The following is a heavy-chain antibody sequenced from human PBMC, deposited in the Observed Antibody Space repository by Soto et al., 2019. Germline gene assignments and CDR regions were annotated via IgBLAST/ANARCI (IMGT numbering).Heavy chain of an antibody. V-gene: IGHV1-69*13. CDR3: ARAPTEYYYDSSGYYPY. D-gene: IGHD3-22*01. CDR2: IIPIFGTA. CDR1: GGTFSSYA. Sequence: SVKVSCKASGGTFSSYAISWVRQAPGQGLEWMGGIIPIFGTANYAQKFQGRVTITADESTSTAYMELSSLRSEDTAVYYCARAPTEYYYDSSGYYPYWGQGTLVTVSS. J-gene: IGHJ4*02.